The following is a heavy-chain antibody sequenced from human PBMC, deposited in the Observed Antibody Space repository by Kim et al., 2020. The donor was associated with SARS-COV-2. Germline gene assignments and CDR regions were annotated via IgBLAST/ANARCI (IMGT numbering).Heavy chain of an antibody. CDR2: FDPEDGET. D-gene: IGHD1-26*01. CDR3: ATGRGGGSYYDGYFDP. V-gene: IGHV1-24*01. J-gene: IGHJ5*02. Sequence: ASVKVSCKVSGYTLTELSMHWVRQAPGKGLEWMGGFDPEDGETIYAQKFQGRVTMTEDTSTDTAYMELSSLRSEDTAVYYCATGRGGGSYYDGYFDPWGQGTLVTVSS. CDR1: GYTLTELS.